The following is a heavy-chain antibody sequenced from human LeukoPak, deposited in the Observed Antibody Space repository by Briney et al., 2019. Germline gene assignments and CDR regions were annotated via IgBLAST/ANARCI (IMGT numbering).Heavy chain of an antibody. CDR1: GFTFSNSG. J-gene: IGHJ4*02. Sequence: PGGSLRLSCAASGFTFSNSGMNWVRQAPGKGLEGVSSIRYSSGHIYYADSVKGRFTISRDNAKNSLYLQLNSLRVEDTAVYYCARVGEGYCSGGSCYAGDYWGQGTLVTVSS. V-gene: IGHV3-21*01. D-gene: IGHD2-15*01. CDR3: ARVGEGYCSGGSCYAGDY. CDR2: IRYSSGHI.